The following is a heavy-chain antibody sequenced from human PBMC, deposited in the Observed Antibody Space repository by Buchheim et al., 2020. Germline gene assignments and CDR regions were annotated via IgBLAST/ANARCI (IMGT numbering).Heavy chain of an antibody. J-gene: IGHJ4*02. CDR3: AKLITMILDHFQTFDPFDY. CDR1: GFTFSNYG. V-gene: IGHV3-30*18. Sequence: QVQLVESGGGVVQPGRSLRLSCAASGFTFSNYGMDWVRQAPGKGLEWMAVISYDGSKKYYADSVKGRFTISRDNSKNTLYLQMNSLRAEDTAVYYCAKLITMILDHFQTFDPFDYWGQGTL. D-gene: IGHD3-22*01. CDR2: ISYDGSKK.